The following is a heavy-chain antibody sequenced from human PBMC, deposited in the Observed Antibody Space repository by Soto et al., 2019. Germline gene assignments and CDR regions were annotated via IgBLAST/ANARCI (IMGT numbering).Heavy chain of an antibody. CDR3: AGSGGDDSSIYYLFDP. CDR1: GGTFSSYA. D-gene: IGHD3-22*01. Sequence: SVKVSCKASGGTFSSYAISWVRQAPGQGLEWMGGIIPIFGTANYAQKFQGRVTITADESTSTAYMELSSLRSEDTAVYYCAGSGGDDSSIYYLFDPWGQGTLVTVSS. J-gene: IGHJ5*02. CDR2: IIPIFGTA. V-gene: IGHV1-69*13.